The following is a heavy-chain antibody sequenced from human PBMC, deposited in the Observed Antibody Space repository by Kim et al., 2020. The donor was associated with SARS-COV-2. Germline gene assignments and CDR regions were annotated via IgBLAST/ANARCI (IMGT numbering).Heavy chain of an antibody. Sequence: AQKFQGRVTMTRDTYTRTVYMELSSLRSEDTAVYYCARIPIAAAGGFDYWGQGTLVTVSS. CDR3: ARIPIAAAGGFDY. J-gene: IGHJ4*02. V-gene: IGHV1-46*01. D-gene: IGHD6-13*01.